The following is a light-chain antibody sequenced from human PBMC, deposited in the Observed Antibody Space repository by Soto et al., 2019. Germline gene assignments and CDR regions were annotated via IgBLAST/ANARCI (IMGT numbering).Light chain of an antibody. CDR1: SSNIGAGYD. CDR3: SSYRTGSRV. V-gene: IGLV1-40*01. CDR2: GNS. Sequence: QAVVTQPPSVSGAPGQRVTISCTGSSSNIGAGYDVHWYQQLPGTAPKLLIYGNSNRPSGVPDRFSGSKSGTSASLAITGLQAEDEADYYCSSYRTGSRVFGGGTKLTVL. J-gene: IGLJ2*01.